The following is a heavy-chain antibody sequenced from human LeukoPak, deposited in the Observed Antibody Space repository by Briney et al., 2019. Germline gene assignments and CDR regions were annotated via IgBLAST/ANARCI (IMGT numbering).Heavy chain of an antibody. CDR2: IRSNAYGGTT. Sequence: PGRSLRLSCTASGFTFGDYAMSWVRQAPEKGLEWVGYIRSNAYGGTTDYAASVKGRFTISRDDSKSIAYLLMNSLKTEDAAVYYCTRVGNGAVAGTVDNWGQGTLVTVSS. J-gene: IGHJ4*02. V-gene: IGHV3-49*04. CDR3: TRVGNGAVAGTVDN. CDR1: GFTFGDYA. D-gene: IGHD6-19*01.